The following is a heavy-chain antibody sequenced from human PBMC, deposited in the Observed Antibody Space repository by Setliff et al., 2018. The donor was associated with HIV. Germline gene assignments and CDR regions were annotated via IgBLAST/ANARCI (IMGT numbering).Heavy chain of an antibody. V-gene: IGHV4-61*01. CDR3: ARDGFWSGYIDY. CDR1: GGSVSTGNYY. CDR2: IFYSGST. Sequence: SETLSLTCTVSGGSVSTGNYYWNWIRLPPGKGLEWIGYIFYSGSTNYNPSLKSRVTMSVDTSKNQFSLKLSSVTAADTAVYYCARDGFWSGYIDYWGQGTLVTVSS. J-gene: IGHJ4*02. D-gene: IGHD3-3*01.